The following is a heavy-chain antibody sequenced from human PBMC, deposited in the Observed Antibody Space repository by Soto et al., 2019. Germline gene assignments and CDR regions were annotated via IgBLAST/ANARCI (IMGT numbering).Heavy chain of an antibody. D-gene: IGHD6-19*01. CDR3: TTLSDSSGWDYYGMDV. CDR1: GFTFMNAW. Sequence: PXVSLKLSFAASGFTFMNAWMSWVRQAPGKGPEWVGRIKSKTDGGTTDYAAPVKGRFTISRDDSKNTLYLQMKSLKTEDTAVYYCTTLSDSSGWDYYGMDVWGQGTTVTVSS. CDR2: IKSKTDGGTT. V-gene: IGHV3-15*01. J-gene: IGHJ6*02.